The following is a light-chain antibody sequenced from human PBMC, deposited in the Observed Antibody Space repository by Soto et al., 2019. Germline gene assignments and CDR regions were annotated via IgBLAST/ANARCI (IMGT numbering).Light chain of an antibody. Sequence: QSALTQPASVSGSPGQSITISCTGTSSDVGGYNYVSWHQHHPGKVPKLMIYEVSNRPLGISNRFSGSKSGNTASLTISGLQSEDEADYYCSSYTTSYTQVFGGGTKLTVL. CDR2: EVS. CDR3: SSYTTSYTQV. J-gene: IGLJ2*01. CDR1: SSDVGGYNY. V-gene: IGLV2-14*01.